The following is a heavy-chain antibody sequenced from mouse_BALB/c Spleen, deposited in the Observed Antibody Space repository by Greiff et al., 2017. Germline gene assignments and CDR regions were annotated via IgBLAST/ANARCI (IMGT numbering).Heavy chain of an antibody. D-gene: IGHD1-1*01. CDR1: GFTFSSFA. J-gene: IGHJ1*01. Sequence: EVMLVESGGGLVQPGGSRKLSCAASGFTFSSFAMHWVRQAPEKGLEWVAYISSGSSTIYYADTVKGRFTISRDNPKNTLFLQMTSLRSEDTAMYYCARDYYGSSHWYFDVWGAGTTVTVSS. V-gene: IGHV5-17*02. CDR2: ISSGSSTI. CDR3: ARDYYGSSHWYFDV.